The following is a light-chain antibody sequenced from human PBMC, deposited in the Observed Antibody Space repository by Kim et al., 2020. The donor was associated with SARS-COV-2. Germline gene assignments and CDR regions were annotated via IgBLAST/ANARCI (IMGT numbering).Light chain of an antibody. CDR3: QQRDSWPPAVT. CDR1: QSMGAS. V-gene: IGKV3-11*01. Sequence: PGESATLSCRASQSMGASVGWYQHRPGQAPRLLVYDASIRATGVPDRFSGSGSGTDFTLTISSLDPEDFATYYCQQRDSWPPAVTFGGGTKVDIK. CDR2: DAS. J-gene: IGKJ4*01.